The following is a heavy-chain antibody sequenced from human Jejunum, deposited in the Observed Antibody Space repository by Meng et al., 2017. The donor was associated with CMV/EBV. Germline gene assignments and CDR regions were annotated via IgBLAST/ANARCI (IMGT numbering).Heavy chain of an antibody. CDR2: INAGNGNT. D-gene: IGHD2-2*01. J-gene: IGHJ4*02. CDR1: GHSFTTYA. Sequence: QVQAGPAGAEVKNPGASVKVSCKASGHSFTTYAMHWVRQATGQRLEWMGWINAGNGNTKYLEKLQSRVTITRDTAASTAYMELSSLRSEDTAVYYGARTGCSSSSCYDYWGQGTLVTVSS. V-gene: IGHV1-3*01. CDR3: ARTGCSSSSCYDY.